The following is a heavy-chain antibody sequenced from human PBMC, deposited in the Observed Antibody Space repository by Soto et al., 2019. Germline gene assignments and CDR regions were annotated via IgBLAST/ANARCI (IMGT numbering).Heavy chain of an antibody. CDR2: ITRKAYGGTT. CDR3: ARKGDWFLLTN. CDR1: GFTFGDYA. D-gene: IGHD3-9*01. Sequence: PGGSLRLSCTASGFTFGDYAMSWFRQAPGKGLEWVGFITRKAYGGTTEYAASVKGRFTISRDDSKNIAFLQMNSLKTEDTAVYYCARKGDWFLLTNWGQGTLVTVSS. V-gene: IGHV3-49*03. J-gene: IGHJ4*01.